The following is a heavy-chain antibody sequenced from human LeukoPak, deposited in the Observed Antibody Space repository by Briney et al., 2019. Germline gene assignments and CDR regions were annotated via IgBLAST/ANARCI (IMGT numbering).Heavy chain of an antibody. CDR1: GYTFTSYG. CDR2: ISAYNGNT. CDR3: AVSTYYDFWSGYPAP. Sequence: GASVTLSCTSSGYTFTSYGISWVRRAPGQGGEGLGWISAYNGNTNYAQKLQGRVTMPTDTSTSTAYMQLRSLRADDTAVYYCAVSTYYDFWSGYPAPWGQGTLVTVSS. D-gene: IGHD3-3*01. V-gene: IGHV1-18*01. J-gene: IGHJ5*02.